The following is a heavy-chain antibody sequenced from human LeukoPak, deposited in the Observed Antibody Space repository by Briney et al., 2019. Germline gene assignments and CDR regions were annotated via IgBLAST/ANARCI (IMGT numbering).Heavy chain of an antibody. CDR3: ARRVTATAATAY. D-gene: IGHD2-21*02. V-gene: IGHV1-18*01. CDR2: ISAYNGNT. J-gene: IGHJ4*02. CDR1: GYTFTSYG. Sequence: ASVKVSCKASGYTFTSYGISWVRQAPGQGLEWMGWISAYNGNTNYAQKLQGRVTMTKDTSTSTAYMDLRSLRSDDTAVSYCARRVTATAATAYWGQGTLVTVSS.